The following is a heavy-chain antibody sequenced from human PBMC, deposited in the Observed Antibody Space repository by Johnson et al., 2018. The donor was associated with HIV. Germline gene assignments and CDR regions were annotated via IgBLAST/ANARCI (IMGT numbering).Heavy chain of an antibody. CDR2: LSWNSGII. J-gene: IGHJ3*02. CDR1: GFTVSSNS. CDR3: ARLGVGATWHAFDI. D-gene: IGHD1-26*01. Sequence: VQLVESGGGLIQTGGSLRLSCAASGFTVSSNSMSWVRQAPGKGPEWVSGLSWNSGIIGYADSVKGRFTISSDNAKKSLYLQLNSLRAEDTSLYYCARLGVGATWHAFDIWGQGTMVTVSS. V-gene: IGHV3-9*01.